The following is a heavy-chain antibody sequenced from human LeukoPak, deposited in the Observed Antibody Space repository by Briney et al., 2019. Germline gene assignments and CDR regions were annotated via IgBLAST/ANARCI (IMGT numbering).Heavy chain of an antibody. Sequence: SETLSLTCTVSDGSISSGGHYWSWMRQHPGKGLEWLGHIHYSGSTYCNPSLRSRVTISVDTSKNQFSLKLSSVTAADTAVYYCARGNIQLRFLADYWGQGTLVTVSS. V-gene: IGHV4-31*03. CDR3: ARGNIQLRFLADY. J-gene: IGHJ4*02. CDR1: DGSISSGGHY. D-gene: IGHD3-3*01. CDR2: IHYSGST.